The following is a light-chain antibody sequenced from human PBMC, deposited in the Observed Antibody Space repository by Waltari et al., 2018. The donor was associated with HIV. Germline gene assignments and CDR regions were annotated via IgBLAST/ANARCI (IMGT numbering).Light chain of an antibody. CDR2: DVT. V-gene: IGLV2-14*03. CDR3: SSYTSNSRV. Sequence: QSALTQPASVSGSRGQSITISCTGTSSDVGGYNYVSWYQQHPAKAPKLIIYDVTNRPSGLSNRFSASKSANPASLTISGLQAEDDADYSCSSYTSNSRVFGTGTKVTVL. CDR1: SSDVGGYNY. J-gene: IGLJ1*01.